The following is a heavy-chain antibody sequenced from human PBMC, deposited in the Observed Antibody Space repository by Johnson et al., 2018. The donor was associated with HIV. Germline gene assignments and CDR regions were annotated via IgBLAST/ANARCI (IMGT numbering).Heavy chain of an antibody. CDR1: GFTFSSYG. V-gene: IGHV3-33*06. J-gene: IGHJ3*02. CDR3: AKDRTNWGYDAFDI. Sequence: QVQLVESGGGVVQPGGSLRLSCAASGFTFSSYGMHWVRQAPGKGLEWVAGVWYDGSNKYYADSVKGRFTIFRDNSENTLFLQMNRLRAEDTAVYYCAKDRTNWGYDAFDIWGQGTMVTVSS. CDR2: VWYDGSNK. D-gene: IGHD3-16*01.